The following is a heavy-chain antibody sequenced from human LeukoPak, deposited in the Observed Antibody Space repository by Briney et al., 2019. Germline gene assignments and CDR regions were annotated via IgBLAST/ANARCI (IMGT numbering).Heavy chain of an antibody. V-gene: IGHV4-4*02. CDR3: AREMRDYDFWTPNDFYFDY. Sequence: SETLSLTCAVSGGSISSSNWWSWVRQPPGKGLEWIGEIYHSGSTNYNPSLKSRVTISVDKSKNQFSLKLSSVTAADTAVYYCAREMRDYDFWTPNDFYFDYWGQGTLVTVSS. J-gene: IGHJ4*02. CDR1: GGSISSSNW. D-gene: IGHD3-3*01. CDR2: IYHSGST.